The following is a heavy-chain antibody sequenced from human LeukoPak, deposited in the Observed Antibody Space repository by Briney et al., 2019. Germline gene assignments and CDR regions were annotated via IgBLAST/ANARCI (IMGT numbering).Heavy chain of an antibody. V-gene: IGHV4-59*11. CDR3: ARLKMVRGLDY. CDR2: IYYSGST. J-gene: IGHJ4*02. Sequence: SETLSLTCTVSGGSISSHYWSWIRQPPGKGLEWIGYIYYSGSTNYNPSLKSRVTISVGTSKNQFSLKLSSVTAADTAVYYCARLKMVRGLDYWGQGTLVTVSS. CDR1: GGSISSHY. D-gene: IGHD3-10*01.